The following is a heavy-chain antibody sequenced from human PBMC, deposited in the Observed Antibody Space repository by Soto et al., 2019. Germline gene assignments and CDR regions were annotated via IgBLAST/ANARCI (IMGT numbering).Heavy chain of an antibody. CDR1: AGSISSYY. Sequence: QVQLQESGPGLVKPSETLSLTCTVSAGSISSYYWSWIRQPPGRGLEWIGYIYYSGSTKYNPSLKSRVTLSVDTSKIQFSLKLSSVTAADTAVYYCARRYGYSFDYWGQGTLVTVSS. CDR3: ARRYGYSFDY. J-gene: IGHJ4*02. CDR2: IYYSGST. V-gene: IGHV4-59*08. D-gene: IGHD1-1*01.